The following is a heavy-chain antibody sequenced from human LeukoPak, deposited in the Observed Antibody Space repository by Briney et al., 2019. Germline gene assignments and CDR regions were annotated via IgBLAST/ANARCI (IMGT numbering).Heavy chain of an antibody. J-gene: IGHJ2*01. CDR3: AKGYIIVGRQWYLDL. D-gene: IGHD2-2*01. V-gene: IGHV3-74*01. CDR1: GFTFRKYW. CDR2: INPDDGST. Sequence: GGSLRLSCTASGFTFRKYWLHWVRQAPGKGLVWVSRINPDDGSTSYADSVKGRFTISRDSAKSTLYLQMNSLRAEDAAVYYCAKGYIIVGRQWYLDLWGRGTLVGVSS.